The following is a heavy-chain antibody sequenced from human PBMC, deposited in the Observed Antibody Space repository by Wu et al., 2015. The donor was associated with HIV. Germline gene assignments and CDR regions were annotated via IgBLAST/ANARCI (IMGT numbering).Heavy chain of an antibody. CDR3: ARVAGSSWYREYDM. J-gene: IGHJ3*02. CDR1: GGTFSSFA. Sequence: VQSGVEVKKPGSSVKVSCKASGGTFSSFALSWVRQAPGQGLEWVGGIIPLFDTSHSAQKFRDRVTITADESTSTAYMELNSLTYEDTAVYYCARVAGSSWYREYDMWGQGTMVTVSS. CDR2: IIPLFDTS. V-gene: IGHV1-69*01. D-gene: IGHD6-13*01.